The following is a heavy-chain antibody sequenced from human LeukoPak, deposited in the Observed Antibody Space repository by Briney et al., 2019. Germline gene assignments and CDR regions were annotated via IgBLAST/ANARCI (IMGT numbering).Heavy chain of an antibody. Sequence: GESLKISCKGSGYSFTSYWIGWVRQMPGKGLEWMGIIYPGDSGTRYSPSFQGQVTISADESISTAYLQWSSLKASDTAMYYCARSEQSYYYGSGSRYYYYYYYMDVWGKGTTVTVSS. J-gene: IGHJ6*03. D-gene: IGHD3-10*01. CDR1: GYSFTSYW. CDR2: IYPGDSGT. V-gene: IGHV5-51*01. CDR3: ARSEQSYYYGSGSRYYYYYYYMDV.